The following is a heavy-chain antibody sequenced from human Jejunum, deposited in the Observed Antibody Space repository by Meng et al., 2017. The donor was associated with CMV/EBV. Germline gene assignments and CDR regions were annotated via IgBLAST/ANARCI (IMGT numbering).Heavy chain of an antibody. D-gene: IGHD5-12*01. CDR2: ISNTGGTT. Sequence: CVASGFPFSSYAMGWVRQAPGQGLEWVSNISNTGGTTFYADSVKGRFAISRDNSKNTLNLQMNSLRAEDTAVYYCAGGDYGGYYYWGQGTRVTVSS. V-gene: IGHV3-23*01. J-gene: IGHJ4*02. CDR3: AGGDYGGYYY. CDR1: GFPFSSYA.